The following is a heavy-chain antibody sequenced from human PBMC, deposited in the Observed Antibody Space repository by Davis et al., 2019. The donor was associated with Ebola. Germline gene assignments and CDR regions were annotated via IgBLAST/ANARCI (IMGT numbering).Heavy chain of an antibody. CDR1: GFTFSSYS. J-gene: IGHJ5*02. D-gene: IGHD4-17*01. CDR3: ARDLATVTSDWFDP. Sequence: GGSLRLSCAASGFTFSSYSMNWVRQAPGKGLEWVSYISSSSSTIYYADSVKGGFTISRDNAKNSLYLQMNSLRDEDTAVYYCARDLATVTSDWFDPWSQGTLVTLSS. V-gene: IGHV3-48*02. CDR2: ISSSSSTI.